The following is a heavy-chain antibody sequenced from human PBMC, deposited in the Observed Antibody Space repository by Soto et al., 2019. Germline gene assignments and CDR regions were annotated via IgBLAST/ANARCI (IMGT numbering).Heavy chain of an antibody. CDR2: ISWDGGST. J-gene: IGHJ4*02. Sequence: GGSLRLSCAASGFTFDDYTMHWVRQAPGKGLEWVSPISWDGGSTYYADSVKGRFTISRDNSKNSLYLQMNSLRTEDTALYDCAKGRKYIAAAGKFDYWGQGTLVTVSS. CDR3: AKGRKYIAAAGKFDY. D-gene: IGHD6-13*01. V-gene: IGHV3-43*01. CDR1: GFTFDDYT.